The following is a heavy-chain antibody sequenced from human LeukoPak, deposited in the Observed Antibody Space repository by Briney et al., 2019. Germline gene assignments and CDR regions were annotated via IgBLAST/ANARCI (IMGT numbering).Heavy chain of an antibody. CDR1: GFTFSSYA. CDR3: AIGIDGAFNS. V-gene: IGHV3-48*03. D-gene: IGHD3-16*01. Sequence: GRSLRLSCAASGFTFSSYAMHWVRQAPGKGLEWVSHISGSGSTKIYADSVKGRFTISRDNAENSLYLPVNSLRAEDTAIYYCAIGIDGAFNSWGQGTLVTVSS. J-gene: IGHJ4*02. CDR2: ISGSGSTK.